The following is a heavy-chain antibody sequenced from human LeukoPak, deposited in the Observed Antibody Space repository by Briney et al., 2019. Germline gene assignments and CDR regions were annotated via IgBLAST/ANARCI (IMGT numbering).Heavy chain of an antibody. CDR3: ARDLSSGGSGFEAY. Sequence: PGGSLRLSCAACGFTFSSYAMHWVRQAPGKGLEWVAVISYDGSNKYYADSVKGRFTISRDNSKNTLYLQMNSLRAGDTAVYYCARDLSSGGSGFEAYWGQGNLVTVSS. CDR1: GFTFSSYA. J-gene: IGHJ4*02. CDR2: ISYDGSNK. D-gene: IGHD6-19*01. V-gene: IGHV3-30-3*01.